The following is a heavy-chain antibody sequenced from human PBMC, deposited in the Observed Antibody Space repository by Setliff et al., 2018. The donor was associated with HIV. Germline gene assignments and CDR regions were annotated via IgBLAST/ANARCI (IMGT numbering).Heavy chain of an antibody. J-gene: IGHJ3*01. CDR2: IYHVGTT. CDR1: GYSISNGYN. D-gene: IGHD3-16*01. V-gene: IGHV4-38-2*01. Sequence: SETLSLTCAVSGYSISNGYNWGWIRQSPEKGLEWIANIYHVGTTFYNPSLKSRASISVDTSKSHFSLNLSSVTAADTGVYYCARHKVLLFSWVAFDVWGLGTLVTVSS. CDR3: ARHKVLLFSWVAFDV.